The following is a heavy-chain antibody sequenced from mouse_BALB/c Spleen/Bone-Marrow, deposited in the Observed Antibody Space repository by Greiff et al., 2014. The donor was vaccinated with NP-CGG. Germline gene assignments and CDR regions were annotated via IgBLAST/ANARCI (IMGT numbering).Heavy chain of an antibody. V-gene: IGHV5-6*01. D-gene: IGHD2-4*01. CDR2: IGSGGSYT. CDR3: SRLSYDYDGAWFAY. J-gene: IGHJ3*01. CDR1: GFTFSSYD. Sequence: EVMLVESGGDLVRPGGSLKLSCAAFGFTFSSYDMSWVRQTPDKRLEWVATIGSGGSYTYYPDSVKGRFTISRDNAKNTLYLQMSSLKSEDTAMYYCSRLSYDYDGAWFAYWGQGTLVTVSA.